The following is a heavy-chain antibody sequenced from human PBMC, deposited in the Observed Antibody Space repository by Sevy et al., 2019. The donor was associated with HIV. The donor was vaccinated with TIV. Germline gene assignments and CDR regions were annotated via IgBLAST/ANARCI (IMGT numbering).Heavy chain of an antibody. CDR3: ARVGFNWNDVDY. V-gene: IGHV4-59*01. CDR1: GGSMNIYY. CDR2: IYYSGST. J-gene: IGHJ4*02. Sequence: SETLSLTCSVSGGSMNIYYWSWIRQPPGKGLEWIGFIYYSGSTNYNPSLKSRVTISVDTSKNQFSLKLSSVTAADTAVYYCARVGFNWNDVDYWGRGTLVTVSS. D-gene: IGHD1-20*01.